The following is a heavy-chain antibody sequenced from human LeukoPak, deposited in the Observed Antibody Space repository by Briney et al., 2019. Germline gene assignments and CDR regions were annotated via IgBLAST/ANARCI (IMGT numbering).Heavy chain of an antibody. Sequence: GGSLRLSCAASGFTASANSLSWFGQPQGRGLEWVSVSYSGGSTYYADSVKGRFTISRDNSKNTLYLQMNSLRAEDTAVYYCARDLGGRFDYWGQGTLVTASS. CDR1: GFTASANS. V-gene: IGHV3-66*01. J-gene: IGHJ4*02. CDR3: ARDLGGRFDY. D-gene: IGHD1-26*01. CDR2: SYSGGST.